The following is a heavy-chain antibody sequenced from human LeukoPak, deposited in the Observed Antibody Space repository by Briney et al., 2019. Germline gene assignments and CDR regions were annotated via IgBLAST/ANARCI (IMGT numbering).Heavy chain of an antibody. CDR3: AKDYYGSGSYYPYFDY. CDR1: GFTFSSYA. J-gene: IGHJ4*02. D-gene: IGHD3-10*01. Sequence: GGSLRLSCAASGFTFSSYATSWVRQAPGKGLEWVSAISGSGGSTYYADSVKGRFTISRDNSKNTLYLQMNSLRAEDTAVYYCAKDYYGSGSYYPYFDYWGQGTLVTVSS. CDR2: ISGSGGST. V-gene: IGHV3-23*01.